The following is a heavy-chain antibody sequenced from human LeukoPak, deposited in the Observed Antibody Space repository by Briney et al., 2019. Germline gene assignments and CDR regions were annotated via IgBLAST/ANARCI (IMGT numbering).Heavy chain of an antibody. CDR1: GFSFSAYN. CDR2: ISPSCDHR. V-gene: IGHV3-21*01. Sequence: GGSLRLSCAASGFSFSAYNINWVRQAPGKGLEWVSCISPSCDHRYYADSVRGRFTISRDNAKNSVYLQMNSLRAEDTAVYYCARDAAYFDSSGYYPDPLDYWGQGTLVSVSS. D-gene: IGHD3-22*01. CDR3: ARDAAYFDSSGYYPDPLDY. J-gene: IGHJ4*02.